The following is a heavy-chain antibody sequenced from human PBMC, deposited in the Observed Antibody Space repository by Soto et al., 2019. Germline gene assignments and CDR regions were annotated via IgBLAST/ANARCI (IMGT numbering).Heavy chain of an antibody. J-gene: IGHJ6*02. CDR2: IYPGDSDT. V-gene: IGHV5-51*01. Sequence: GESLKISCTGSRYSFTSYWIGWVRQMPGKGLEWMGIIYPGDSDTRYSPSFQGQVTISADKSISTAYLQWSSLKASDTAMYYCARLQAYYDILTGYYAPYYYYGMDVWGQGTTVTVSS. CDR3: ARLQAYYDILTGYYAPYYYYGMDV. D-gene: IGHD3-9*01. CDR1: RYSFTSYW.